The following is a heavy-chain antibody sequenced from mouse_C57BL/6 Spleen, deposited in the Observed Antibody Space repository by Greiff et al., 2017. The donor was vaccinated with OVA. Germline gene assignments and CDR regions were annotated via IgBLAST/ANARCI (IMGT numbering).Heavy chain of an antibody. CDR3: ARPITTVVDYYAMDY. CDR2: IDPANGNT. CDR1: GFNIKNTY. Sequence: VQLKQSVAELVRPGASVKLSCTASGFNIKNTYMHWVKQRPEQGLEWIGRIDPANGNTKYVPKFQGKATITADTSSNTAYLQLSSLTSEDTAIYYCARPITTVVDYYAMDYWGQGTSVTVSS. V-gene: IGHV14-3*01. J-gene: IGHJ4*01. D-gene: IGHD1-1*01.